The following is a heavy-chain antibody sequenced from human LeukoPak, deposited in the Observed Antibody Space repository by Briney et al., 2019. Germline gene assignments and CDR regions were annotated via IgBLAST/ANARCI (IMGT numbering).Heavy chain of an antibody. J-gene: IGHJ2*01. CDR1: GYTFTGYY. CDR3: ARVEWGSGWYFDL. Sequence: ASVKVSCKASGYTFTGYYIHWVRQAPGQGLEWMGWINPNNGGTNYAQNFQGRVTMTRDTSISTAYMEVGRLRPDDTAVYYCARVEWGSGWYFDLWGRGTLVTVSS. V-gene: IGHV1-2*02. CDR2: INPNNGGT. D-gene: IGHD3-3*01.